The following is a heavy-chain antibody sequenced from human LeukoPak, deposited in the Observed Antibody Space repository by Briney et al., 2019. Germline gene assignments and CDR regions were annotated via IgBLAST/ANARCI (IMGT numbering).Heavy chain of an antibody. V-gene: IGHV3-74*01. J-gene: IGHJ6*03. Sequence: GGSLRLSCAASGFTFSSYWMHWVRQAPGKGLVWVSRINSDGSSTSYADSVKGRFTISRDNAKNTLYLQMNSLRAEDTAVYYCAASARGGANYYYYYYMDVWGKGTTVTVSS. CDR1: GFTFSSYW. CDR2: INSDGSST. D-gene: IGHD3-16*01. CDR3: AASARGGANYYYYYYMDV.